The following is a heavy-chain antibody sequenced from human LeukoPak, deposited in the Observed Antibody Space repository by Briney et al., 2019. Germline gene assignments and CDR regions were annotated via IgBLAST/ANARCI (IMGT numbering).Heavy chain of an antibody. J-gene: IGHJ4*02. V-gene: IGHV3-53*01. Sequence: GGSLRLSCAASGFTVRSNYMSWVRQAPGKGLEWVSVIYSGGSTYYADSVKGRFTISRDNSKNTLYLQMNSLRAEDTAVYYCARRGYSSSWYYFDYWGQGTLVTVSS. CDR1: GFTVRSNY. D-gene: IGHD6-13*01. CDR2: IYSGGST. CDR3: ARRGYSSSWYYFDY.